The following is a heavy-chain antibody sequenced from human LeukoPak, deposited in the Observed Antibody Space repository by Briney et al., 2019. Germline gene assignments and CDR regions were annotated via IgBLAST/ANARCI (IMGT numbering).Heavy chain of an antibody. CDR1: GGSVSRSSSY. Sequence: SESLSLTCTVSGGSVSRSSSYWGWIRQPPGKGLKWIGSIYYSASTYYNPSLKSRVHISVDTSKNQFSLKLSSATAAHTAVYYCATLTAYYGSGSLFDYWGQGTLVTVSS. J-gene: IGHJ4*02. V-gene: IGHV4-39*07. CDR2: IYYSAST. CDR3: ATLTAYYGSGSLFDY. D-gene: IGHD3-10*01.